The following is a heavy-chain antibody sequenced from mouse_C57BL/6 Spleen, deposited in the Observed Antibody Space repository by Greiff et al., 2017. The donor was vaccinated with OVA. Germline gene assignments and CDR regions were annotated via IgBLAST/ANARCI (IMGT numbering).Heavy chain of an antibody. J-gene: IGHJ2*01. V-gene: IGHV5-6*01. CDR2: ISSGGSYT. Sequence: EVMLVESGGDLVKPGGSLKLSCAASGFTFSSYGMSWVRQTPDKRLEWVANISSGGSYTYYPDSVKGRFTISRDNAKNTLYLQMSSLKSEYTAMYYCARSTTVVASYYFDYWGQGTTLTVSS. CDR1: GFTFSSYG. CDR3: ARSTTVVASYYFDY. D-gene: IGHD1-1*01.